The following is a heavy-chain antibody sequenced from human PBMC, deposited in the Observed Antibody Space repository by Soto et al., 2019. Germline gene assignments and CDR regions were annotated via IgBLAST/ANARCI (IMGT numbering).Heavy chain of an antibody. Sequence: EVQLVESGGGLVQPGRSLRLSCAASGFTFDDYAMHWVRQAPGKGLEWVSGISWNSGSIGYADSVKGRFTISRDNAKNSLYLQMNSLRSEDTALNYCAKDMGYDLSPLGYFDYWGQGTLVTVSS. D-gene: IGHD5-12*01. V-gene: IGHV3-9*01. CDR1: GFTFDDYA. J-gene: IGHJ4*02. CDR3: AKDMGYDLSPLGYFDY. CDR2: ISWNSGSI.